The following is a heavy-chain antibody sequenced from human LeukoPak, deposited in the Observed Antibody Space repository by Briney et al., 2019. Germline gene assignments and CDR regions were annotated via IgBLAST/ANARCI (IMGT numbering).Heavy chain of an antibody. CDR3: ARDFGDPRGYYYYMDV. J-gene: IGHJ6*03. Sequence: GAPVKVSCKASGGTFSSYAISWVRQAPGQGLEWMGWISAYNGNTNYAQKLQGRVTMTTDTSTSTAYMELRSLRSDDTAVYYCARDFGDPRGYYYYMDVWGKGTTVTISS. V-gene: IGHV1-18*01. CDR1: GGTFSSYA. D-gene: IGHD4-17*01. CDR2: ISAYNGNT.